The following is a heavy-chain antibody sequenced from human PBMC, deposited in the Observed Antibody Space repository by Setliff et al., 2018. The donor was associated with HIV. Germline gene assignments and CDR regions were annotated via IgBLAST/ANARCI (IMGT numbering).Heavy chain of an antibody. Sequence: KSSETLSLTCTVSGGFISSYYWNWIRQPAGKGLEWIGRIYTSGSTNYNPSLKSRVTMSVDTSKNQFSLRLSSVTAADTAVYYCARGAIAAAGDFDYWGQGTLVTVSS. CDR2: IYTSGST. CDR3: ARGAIAAAGDFDY. CDR1: GGFISSYY. D-gene: IGHD6-13*01. V-gene: IGHV4-4*07. J-gene: IGHJ4*02.